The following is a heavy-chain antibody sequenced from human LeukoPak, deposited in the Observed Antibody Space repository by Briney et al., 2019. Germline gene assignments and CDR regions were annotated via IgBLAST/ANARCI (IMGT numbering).Heavy chain of an antibody. CDR3: ARDRHYGSGRAGVFDY. V-gene: IGHV6-1*01. D-gene: IGHD3-10*01. CDR2: TYYRSKWYN. J-gene: IGHJ4*02. Sequence: SQTLSLTCAISGDSVSSNSAAWNWIRQSPSRGLEWLGRTYYRSKWYNDYAVSVKSRITINPDTSKNQFSLKLNSVTPEDTAVYYWARDRHYGSGRAGVFDYWGQGTLVTVSS. CDR1: GDSVSSNSAA.